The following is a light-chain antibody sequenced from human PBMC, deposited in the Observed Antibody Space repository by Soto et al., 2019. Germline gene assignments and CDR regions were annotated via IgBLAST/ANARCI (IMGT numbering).Light chain of an antibody. V-gene: IGLV1-40*01. CDR2: GNS. Sequence: QSVLTQPPSVSGAPGQRVTISCTGSSSNIGAGYDVHWYQQLPGTAPTLLISGNSNRPSGVPDRLSGSKSGTSASLAITGLGAEDEADYFCQSYDSSLSGYVFGTGTKLTVL. CDR1: SSNIGAGYD. J-gene: IGLJ1*01. CDR3: QSYDSSLSGYV.